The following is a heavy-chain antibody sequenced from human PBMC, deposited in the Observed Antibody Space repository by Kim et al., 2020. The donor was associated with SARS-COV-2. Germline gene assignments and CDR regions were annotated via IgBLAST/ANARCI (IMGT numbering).Heavy chain of an antibody. D-gene: IGHD3-16*01. CDR1: GFVFTSSY. CDR3: VRDGGSC. V-gene: IGHV3-7*01. CDR2: INVYGSAH. J-gene: IGHJ4*02. Sequence: GGSLRLSCAASGFVFTSSYLGWVRQPQGKGLEWVANINVYGSAHSYLDSVEGRFTISRDNAKNSVFLQMNDLRPEDTGLYYCVRDGGSCWGQGTLVTVSS.